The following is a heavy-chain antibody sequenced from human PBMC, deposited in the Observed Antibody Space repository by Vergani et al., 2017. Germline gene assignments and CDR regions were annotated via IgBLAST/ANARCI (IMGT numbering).Heavy chain of an antibody. J-gene: IGHJ6*03. D-gene: IGHD5-12*01. CDR1: GFTFRNYA. Sequence: EVQLLESGGGLAQPGGSLRLSCAASGFTFRNYAMTWVRQAPGKGLEWVSIISDNGGTTYYADSVKGRFTISRDNSKDTLYLQMNSLRAEDTAVYYCAKDHYAHGDIVATIWSYYYMDVWGKGTTVTVSS. CDR2: ISDNGGTT. CDR3: AKDHYAHGDIVATIWSYYYMDV. V-gene: IGHV3-23*01.